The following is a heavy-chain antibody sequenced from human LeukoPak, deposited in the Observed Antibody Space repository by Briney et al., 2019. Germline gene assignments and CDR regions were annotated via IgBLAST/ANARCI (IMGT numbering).Heavy chain of an antibody. V-gene: IGHV3-30*02. CDR2: IWYDGSNK. D-gene: IGHD2-21*02. J-gene: IGHJ5*02. CDR1: GFTFSSYG. CDR3: AKDQPGVVTARWFDP. Sequence: GGSLRLSCAASGFTFSSYGMHWVRQAPGKGLEWVAVIWYDGSNKYYADSVKGRFTISRDNSKNTLYLQMNSLKAEDTAVYYCAKDQPGVVTARWFDPWGQGTLVTVSS.